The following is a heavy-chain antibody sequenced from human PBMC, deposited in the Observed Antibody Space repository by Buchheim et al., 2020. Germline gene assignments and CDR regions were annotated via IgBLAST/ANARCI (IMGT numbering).Heavy chain of an antibody. CDR1: GFTFSSYS. CDR2: ISSSSSTI. Sequence: EVQLVESGGGLVQPGGSLRPSCAASGFTFSSYSMNWVRQAPGKGLEWVSYISSSSSTIYYADSVKGRFTISSDNAKTSLYLQMNSLRAEDTAVYYCARDKGVVRGVLSYWGQGTL. D-gene: IGHD3-10*01. J-gene: IGHJ4*02. V-gene: IGHV3-48*04. CDR3: ARDKGVVRGVLSY.